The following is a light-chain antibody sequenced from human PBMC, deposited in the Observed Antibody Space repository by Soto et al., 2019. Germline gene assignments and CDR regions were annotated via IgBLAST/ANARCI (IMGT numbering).Light chain of an antibody. CDR1: QSISSW. J-gene: IGKJ1*01. V-gene: IGKV1-5*03. Sequence: DIQMTQSPSILSASVGDRVTITCRACQSISSWLAWYQQKPGKAPKILIYKASNLESGVPSRFSGSGSGTEFTLTISSLQPDDFATYYCQQYNGYRWTFGQGTKVEIK. CDR2: KAS. CDR3: QQYNGYRWT.